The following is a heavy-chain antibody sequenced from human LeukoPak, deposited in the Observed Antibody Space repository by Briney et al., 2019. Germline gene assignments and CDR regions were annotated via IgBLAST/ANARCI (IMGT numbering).Heavy chain of an antibody. J-gene: IGHJ5*02. CDR3: ARDHGSTSKVNWFDP. D-gene: IGHD6-6*01. Sequence: ASVKVSCKASGYTFTSNCVHWVRQAPGQGLEWMGIINPSGGSTTYAQKFQGRVTMTRDTSTSTVYMELSSLRSEDTAVYYCARDHGSTSKVNWFDPWGQGTLVTVSS. V-gene: IGHV1-46*01. CDR1: GYTFTSNC. CDR2: INPSGGST.